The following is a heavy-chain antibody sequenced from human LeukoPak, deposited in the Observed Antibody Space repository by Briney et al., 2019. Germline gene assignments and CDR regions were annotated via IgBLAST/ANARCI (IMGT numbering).Heavy chain of an antibody. Sequence: GASVRVSCTASGYTFTGYYMHWVRQAPGQGLEWMGWINPNSGGTNYAQKFQGRVTMTRDTSISTAYMELSRLRSDDTAVYYCATGRRVYVWGSYRQDYWGQGTLVTVSS. V-gene: IGHV1-2*02. D-gene: IGHD3-16*02. CDR1: GYTFTGYY. J-gene: IGHJ4*02. CDR2: INPNSGGT. CDR3: ATGRRVYVWGSYRQDY.